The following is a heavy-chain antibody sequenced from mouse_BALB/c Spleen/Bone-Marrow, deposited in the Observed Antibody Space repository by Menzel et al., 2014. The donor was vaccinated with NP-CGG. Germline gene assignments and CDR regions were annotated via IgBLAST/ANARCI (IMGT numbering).Heavy chain of an antibody. V-gene: IGHV5-6-3*01. Sequence: EVKVVEPGGGLVQPGGSLKLSCAASGFSFSGYGMSWVRQTPDKRLELVATINSNGGSTYYSDSVKGRFTISRDNAKNTLYLQMSSLKSEDTAMYYCARGYDYDSWFAYWGQGTLVTVSA. J-gene: IGHJ3*01. CDR1: GFSFSGYG. CDR3: ARGYDYDSWFAY. D-gene: IGHD2-4*01. CDR2: INSNGGST.